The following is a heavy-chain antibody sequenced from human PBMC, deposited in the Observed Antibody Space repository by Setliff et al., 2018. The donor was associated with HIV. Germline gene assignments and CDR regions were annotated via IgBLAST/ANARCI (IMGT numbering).Heavy chain of an antibody. J-gene: IGHJ4*02. CDR1: TFTNYG. V-gene: IGHV3-23*01. D-gene: IGHD6-13*01. CDR3: ATVWTAGSLFY. Sequence: TFTNYGMSWVRQAPGKGLEWVSLFSGSGGRTFYADSVKGRFTISRDNAKNSLYLQMNSLRAEDTAVYYCATVWTAGSLFYWGQGTLVTVSS. CDR2: FSGSGGRT.